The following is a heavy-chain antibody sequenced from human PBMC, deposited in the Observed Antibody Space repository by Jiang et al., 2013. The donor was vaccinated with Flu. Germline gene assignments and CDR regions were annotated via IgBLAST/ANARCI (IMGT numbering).Heavy chain of an antibody. CDR2: IIPILGIA. Sequence: GAEVKKPGASVKVSCKASGGTFSSYAISWVRQAPGQGLEWMGRIIPILGIANYAQKFQGRVTITADKSTSTAYMELSSLRSEDTAVYYCARVSTESGSSGYYWDYWGQGTLVTVSS. CDR3: ARVSTESGSSGYYWDY. J-gene: IGHJ4*02. CDR1: GGTFSSYA. D-gene: IGHD3-22*01. V-gene: IGHV1-69*04.